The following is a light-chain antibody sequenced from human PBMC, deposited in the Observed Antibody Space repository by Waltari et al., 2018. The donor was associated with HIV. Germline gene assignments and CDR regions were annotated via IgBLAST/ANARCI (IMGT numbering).Light chain of an antibody. J-gene: IGLJ1*01. CDR3: QSADSTGSYPDV. CDR1: ALPKQY. Sequence: SYELTQPPSVSVSPGQTARITCSGDALPKQYAYWYQQKPGQAPLLVINKDKERPAGIPERFSGSSSGTTGTLTISGVHTEDEADYYCQSADSTGSYPDVFGTGTKVTVL. V-gene: IGLV3-25*03. CDR2: KDK.